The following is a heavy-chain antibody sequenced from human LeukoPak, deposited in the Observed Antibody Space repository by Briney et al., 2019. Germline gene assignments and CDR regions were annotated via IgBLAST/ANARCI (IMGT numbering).Heavy chain of an antibody. D-gene: IGHD3-22*01. CDR3: AREYYYYESTGYQYYFDS. V-gene: IGHV4-4*07. CDR2: IHPSGST. J-gene: IGHJ4*02. Sequence: SETLSLTCTVSGDSISSYYWSWIRQPAGKGLEWIGRIHPSGSTNYNPSLKSRVTLSVDTSKNEFSLKLSSVTAADTVVYYCAREYYYYESTGYQYYFDSWGQGTLVTVSS. CDR1: GDSISSYY.